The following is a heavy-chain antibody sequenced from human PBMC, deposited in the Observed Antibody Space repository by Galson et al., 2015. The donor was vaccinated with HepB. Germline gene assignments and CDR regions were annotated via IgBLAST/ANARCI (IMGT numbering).Heavy chain of an antibody. CDR2: IDWDDEK. J-gene: IGHJ6*02. Sequence: PALVKPTQTLTLTCSLSGFSLSTSEVRVSWIRQTPGKGLEWLARIDWDDEKFYTTSLRTRLTISKGTSENQVVLTMTNMGPLDTGTYYCARMAMIGHSLDVWGQGTTVTVSS. CDR3: ARMAMIGHSLDV. D-gene: IGHD3-22*01. CDR1: GFSLSTSEVR. V-gene: IGHV2-70*04.